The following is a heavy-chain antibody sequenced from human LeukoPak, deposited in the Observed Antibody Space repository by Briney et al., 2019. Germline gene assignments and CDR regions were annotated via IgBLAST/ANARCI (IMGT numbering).Heavy chain of an antibody. J-gene: IGHJ1*01. Sequence: PEGPLSLCCSASGFCSSNYVMHWVRQAPGGGVEYVTVISSNGGSRDYAASERRRSTISSNNSSKPVFHHMSKLRSEAPFQYCCVGDGRDVYNKYLQYWRGGTLL. CDR2: ISSNGGSR. CDR3: VGDGRDVYNKYLQY. V-gene: IGHV3-64D*06. D-gene: IGHD5-24*01. CDR1: GFCSSNYV.